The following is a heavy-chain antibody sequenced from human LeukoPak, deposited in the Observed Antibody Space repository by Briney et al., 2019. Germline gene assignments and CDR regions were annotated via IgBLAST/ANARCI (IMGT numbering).Heavy chain of an antibody. CDR3: ARAVAGRRDFDY. CDR1: GGSISSYY. D-gene: IGHD6-19*01. J-gene: IGHJ4*02. Sequence: SETLSLTCTVSGGSISSYYWCWIRQPPGKGLEWIGYIYYSGSTNYNPSLKSRVTISVDTSKNQFSLKLSSVTAADTAVYYCARAVAGRRDFDYWGQGTLATVSS. V-gene: IGHV4-59*08. CDR2: IYYSGST.